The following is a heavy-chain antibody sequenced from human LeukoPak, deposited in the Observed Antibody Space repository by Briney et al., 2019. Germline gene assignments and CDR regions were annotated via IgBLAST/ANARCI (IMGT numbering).Heavy chain of an antibody. D-gene: IGHD1-7*01. J-gene: IGHJ4*02. V-gene: IGHV3-30*02. CDR1: GFTFSSYG. Sequence: GGSLRLSCAAPGFTFSSYGMHWVRQAPGTGLEWVAFIRYDGSNTNYADSVKGRFTISSDNSKNSLYLQMKSLRAEDTAVYYCAKDSRNYFSPDYWGQGTLVTVSS. CDR3: AKDSRNYFSPDY. CDR2: IRYDGSNT.